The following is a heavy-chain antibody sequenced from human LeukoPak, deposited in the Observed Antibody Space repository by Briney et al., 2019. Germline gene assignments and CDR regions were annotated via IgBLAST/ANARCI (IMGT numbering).Heavy chain of an antibody. CDR1: GFTISSNY. CDR2: VYTDIT. J-gene: IGHJ4*02. V-gene: IGHV3-66*01. CDR3: ARGDFYDSSGDP. Sequence: GGSLRLSCAASGFTISSNYMSWVRQAPVKGLEWVSVVYTDITYYADSVKGRFTISRDNSKNTVYLQMSSLRAEDTAVYYCARGDFYDSSGDPWGQGTLVTVSS. D-gene: IGHD3-22*01.